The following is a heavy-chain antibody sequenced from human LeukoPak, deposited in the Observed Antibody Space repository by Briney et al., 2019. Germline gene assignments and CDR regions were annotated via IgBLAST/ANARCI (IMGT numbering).Heavy chain of an antibody. CDR3: ARDRGMATISYYYYYYMDV. Sequence: GASVKVSCKASGYTFTSYGISWVRQAPGQGLEWMGWISAYNGNTNYAQKLQGRVTMTTDTSTSTAYMELRSLRSDDTAVYYCARDRGMATISYYYYYYMDVWGKGTTVTVSS. J-gene: IGHJ6*03. CDR2: ISAYNGNT. D-gene: IGHD5-24*01. V-gene: IGHV1-18*01. CDR1: GYTFTSYG.